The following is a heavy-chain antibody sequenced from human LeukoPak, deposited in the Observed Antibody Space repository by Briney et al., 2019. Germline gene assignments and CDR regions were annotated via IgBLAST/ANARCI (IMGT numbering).Heavy chain of an antibody. CDR2: TSGSGGST. CDR3: AKGYCSSTSCHLDY. CDR1: GFTFSTFA. Sequence: PGGSLRLSCEASGFTFSTFAMTWVRQAPGKGLEWVSSTSGSGGSTYYANSVKGRFTISRDNAKNSLYLQMNSLRAEDTALYYCAKGYCSSTSCHLDYWGQGTLVTVSS. J-gene: IGHJ4*02. V-gene: IGHV3-23*01. D-gene: IGHD2-2*01.